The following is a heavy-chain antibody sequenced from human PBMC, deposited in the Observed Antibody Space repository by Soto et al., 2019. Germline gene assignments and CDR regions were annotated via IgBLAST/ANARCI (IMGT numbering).Heavy chain of an antibody. CDR3: ASRGSGSYYDY. CDR1: GFTFSSYA. D-gene: IGHD1-26*01. Sequence: EVQLLESGGGLVQPGGSLRLSCAASGFTFSSYAMRWVRQAPGKGLEWVSAISGSGGSTYYADSVKGRFTISRDNSKNPLDLPMTSLRAEDTAVYYCASRGSGSYYDYWGQGTLVTVSS. J-gene: IGHJ4*02. CDR2: ISGSGGST. V-gene: IGHV3-23*01.